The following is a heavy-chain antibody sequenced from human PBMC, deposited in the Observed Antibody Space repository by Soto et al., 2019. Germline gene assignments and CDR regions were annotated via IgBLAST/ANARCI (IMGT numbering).Heavy chain of an antibody. CDR2: IYPGDSDT. CDR1: GYSFTSYW. Sequence: PGESLKISCKGSGYSFTSYWIGWVRQTPGKGLEWMGIIYPGDSDTRYSPSFQGQVTISADKSISTAYLQWSSLKASDTAMYYCASGTGYYYGSGSYYGPGSDAFDIWGQGTMVTVSS. V-gene: IGHV5-51*01. D-gene: IGHD3-10*01. CDR3: ASGTGYYYGSGSYYGPGSDAFDI. J-gene: IGHJ3*02.